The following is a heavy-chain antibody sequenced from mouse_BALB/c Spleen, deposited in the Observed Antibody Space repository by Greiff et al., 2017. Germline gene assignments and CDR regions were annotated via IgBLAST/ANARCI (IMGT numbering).Heavy chain of an antibody. CDR2: ILPGSGST. Sequence: QVQLQQSGAELMKPGASVTISCKATGYTFSSYWLEWVKQRPGHGLEWIGEILPGSGSTNYNEKFKGKATFTADTSSNTAYMQLSSLTSEDSAVYYCARYDKYVLLAYWGQGTLVTVSA. D-gene: IGHD2-3*01. CDR1: GYTFSSYW. CDR3: ARYDKYVLLAY. J-gene: IGHJ3*01. V-gene: IGHV1-9*01.